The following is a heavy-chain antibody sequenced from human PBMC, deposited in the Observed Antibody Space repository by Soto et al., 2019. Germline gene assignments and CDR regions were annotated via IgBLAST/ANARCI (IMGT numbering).Heavy chain of an antibody. CDR3: AHSPTTIFRFLTAQPFVY. J-gene: IGHJ4*02. CDR2: IYWDDDK. CDR1: GFSLSTSGVG. V-gene: IGHV2-5*02. D-gene: IGHD3-3*01. Sequence: SGPTLVNPTQTLTLTCTFSGFSLSTSGVGVGWIRQPPGKALEWLALIYWDDDKRYSPSLKSRLTITKDTSKNQVVLTMTNMYPVYTATYYCAHSPTTIFRFLTAQPFVYWGQGTLVTFSS.